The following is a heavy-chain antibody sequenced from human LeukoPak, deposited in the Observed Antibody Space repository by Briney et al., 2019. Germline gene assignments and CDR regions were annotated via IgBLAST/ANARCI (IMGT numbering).Heavy chain of an antibody. CDR3: ARGLPKYCSSTSCYRSSNYYYGMDV. CDR1: GGSFSGYY. CDR2: INHSGST. J-gene: IGHJ6*02. Sequence: SETLSLTCAVYGGSFSGYYWSWIRQPPGKGLEWIGEINHSGSTNYNPSLKSRVTISVDTSKNQFSLKLSSVTAADTAVYYCARGLPKYCSSTSCYRSSNYYYGMDVWGQGTTVTVSS. D-gene: IGHD2-2*01. V-gene: IGHV4-34*01.